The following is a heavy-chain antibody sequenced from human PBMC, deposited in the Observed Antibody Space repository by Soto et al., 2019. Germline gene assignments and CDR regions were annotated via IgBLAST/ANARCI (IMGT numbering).Heavy chain of an antibody. J-gene: IGHJ4*02. CDR3: ARDLISGYLDY. D-gene: IGHD1-26*01. Sequence: GGSLRLSCAASGFTFSSYSMNWVRQAPGKGLEWVSYISSSSSTIYYADSVKGRFTISRDNAKNSLYLQMNSLRAEDTAVYYCARDLISGYLDYWGQGTLVTVSS. V-gene: IGHV3-48*01. CDR2: ISSSSSTI. CDR1: GFTFSSYS.